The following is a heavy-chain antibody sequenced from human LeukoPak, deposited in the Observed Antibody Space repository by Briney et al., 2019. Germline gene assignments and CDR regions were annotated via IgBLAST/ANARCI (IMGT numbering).Heavy chain of an antibody. D-gene: IGHD5-24*01. J-gene: IGHJ3*02. CDR1: GFTFSSYG. Sequence: TGGSLRLSCAASGFTFSSYGMHWVRQAPGKGLEWVAVISYDGSNKYYADSVKGRFTISRDNSKNTLYLQMNSLRAEDTAVYYCAKDKKWGDGYNYAFDIWGQGTMVTVSS. CDR2: ISYDGSNK. CDR3: AKDKKWGDGYNYAFDI. V-gene: IGHV3-30*18.